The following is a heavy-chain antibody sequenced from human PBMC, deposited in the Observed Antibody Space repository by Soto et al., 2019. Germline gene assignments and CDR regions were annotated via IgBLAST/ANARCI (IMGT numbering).Heavy chain of an antibody. D-gene: IGHD2-15*01. CDR2: ISAYNGNT. CDR1: GGTFSSYA. V-gene: IGHV1-18*01. Sequence: QVQLVQSGAEVKKPGSLVKVSCKASGGTFSSYAISWVRQAPGQGLEWMGWISAYNGNTNYAQKLQGRVTMTTDTSTSTAYMELRSLRSDDTAVYYCARAPKNIVVVVAATPNGDYWGQGTLVTVSS. CDR3: ARAPKNIVVVVAATPNGDY. J-gene: IGHJ4*02.